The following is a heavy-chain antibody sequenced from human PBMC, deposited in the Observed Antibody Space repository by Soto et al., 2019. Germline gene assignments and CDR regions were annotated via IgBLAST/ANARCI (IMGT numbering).Heavy chain of an antibody. CDR3: AREAVKLGATLFDS. J-gene: IGHJ4*02. Sequence: SETLSLTCTVSGGSISSGDYYWSWIRQSPEKGLEWIGEINHSGFTNYNPTLKSRVTISRDASKNQFSLRLSSMTAADSAVYFCAREAVKLGATLFDSWGQGTLVTVSS. CDR2: INHSGFT. D-gene: IGHD1-26*01. V-gene: IGHV4-61*08. CDR1: GGSISSGDYY.